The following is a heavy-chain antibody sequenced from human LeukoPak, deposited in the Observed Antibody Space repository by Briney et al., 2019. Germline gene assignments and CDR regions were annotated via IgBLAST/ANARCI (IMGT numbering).Heavy chain of an antibody. V-gene: IGHV3-48*01. CDR3: ARDRNYYNYGMDV. J-gene: IGHJ6*02. Sequence: GGSLRLSCAASGFTFSKYNMNWVRQAPGKGLEWISYISSSTGSIYYADSVKGRFTISRDSSKNTLYLQMNSLRVEDTAIYYCARDRNYYNYGMDVWGQGTTVTVSS. CDR1: GFTFSKYN. CDR2: ISSSTGSI.